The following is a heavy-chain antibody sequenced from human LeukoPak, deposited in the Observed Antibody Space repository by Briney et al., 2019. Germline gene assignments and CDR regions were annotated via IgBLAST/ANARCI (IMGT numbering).Heavy chain of an antibody. V-gene: IGHV4-59*01. Sequence: SETLSLTCTVSGGSISSYYWSWIRQPPGKGLEWIGYIYYSGSTNYNPSLKSRVTISVDTSKNQFSLKLSSVTAADTAVYYCARTVTSFDYWGQGTLATVSS. CDR3: ARTVTSFDY. J-gene: IGHJ4*02. D-gene: IGHD4-17*01. CDR1: GGSISSYY. CDR2: IYYSGST.